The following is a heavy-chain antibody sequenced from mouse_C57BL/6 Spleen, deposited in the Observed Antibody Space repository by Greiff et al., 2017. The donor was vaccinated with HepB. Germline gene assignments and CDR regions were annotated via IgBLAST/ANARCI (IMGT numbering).Heavy chain of an antibody. CDR1: GYSFTDYN. V-gene: IGHV1-39*01. J-gene: IGHJ3*01. CDR2: INPNYGTT. D-gene: IGHD2-3*01. Sequence: VHVKQSGPELVKPGASVKISCKASGYSFTDYNMNWVKQSNGKSLEWIGVINPNYGTTSYNQKFKGKATLTVDQSSSTAYMQLNSLTSEDSAVYYCARRGLGLLRGFAYWGQGTLVTVSA. CDR3: ARRGLGLLRGFAY.